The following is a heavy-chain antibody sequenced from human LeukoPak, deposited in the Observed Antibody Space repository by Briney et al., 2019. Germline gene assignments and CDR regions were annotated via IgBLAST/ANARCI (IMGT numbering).Heavy chain of an antibody. CDR3: SRMTGSIYHLHY. Sequence: GGSLRLSWAASGFTFSDYYMSWIRQAPGKGLEWVSYISSSGSTIYYADSVKGRFTFSRDNTKNSLYLQMNSLRAEATAVYYCSRMTGSIYHLHYWGQGTLVTVYS. V-gene: IGHV3-11*04. CDR1: GFTFSDYY. D-gene: IGHD3-16*02. J-gene: IGHJ4*02. CDR2: ISSSGSTI.